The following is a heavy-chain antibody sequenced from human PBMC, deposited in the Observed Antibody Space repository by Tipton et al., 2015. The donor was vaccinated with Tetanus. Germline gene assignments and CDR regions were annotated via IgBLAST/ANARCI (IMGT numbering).Heavy chain of an antibody. V-gene: IGHV4-39*01. D-gene: IGHD3-10*01. J-gene: IGHJ5*02. CDR3: ARITMVRGVMSPNWFDP. CDR2: IYYSGST. Sequence: TLSLTCTVSGGSISSSSYYWGWIRQPPGKGLEWIGSIYYSGSTYYNPSLKSRVTISVDTSKNQFSLKLSSVTAADTAVYYCARITMVRGVMSPNWFDPWGQGTLVTVSS. CDR1: GGSISSSSYY.